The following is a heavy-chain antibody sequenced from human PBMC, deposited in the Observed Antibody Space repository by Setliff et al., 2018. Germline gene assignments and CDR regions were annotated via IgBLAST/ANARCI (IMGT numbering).Heavy chain of an antibody. Sequence: SVKVSCKASGDIFGSYTISWLRQAPGQGLEWMGGIIPILGVPNYAQKFGGRVATTTDEYTGTAYMELSSMSSDDTAVYYCARSAYSSTSEHFFGYWGQGTRVTVSS. J-gene: IGHJ4*02. CDR2: IIPILGVP. V-gene: IGHV1-69*16. CDR1: GDIFGSYT. CDR3: ARSAYSSTSEHFFGY. D-gene: IGHD6-6*01.